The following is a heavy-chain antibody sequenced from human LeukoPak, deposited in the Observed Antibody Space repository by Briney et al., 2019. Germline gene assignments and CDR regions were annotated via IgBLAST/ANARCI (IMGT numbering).Heavy chain of an antibody. J-gene: IGHJ1*01. D-gene: IGHD6-19*01. CDR1: GFTFSRYW. Sequence: PGGSLRLSCAASGFTFSRYWMTWVRQARGKGGEGVANIKQDGSENKYVDSEKGRFTSCRDKAKNSLSLRMNSLSAEDTAVYYCATGYSSGWYFYFQHWGQGSLVSVSS. CDR2: IKQDGSEN. CDR3: ATGYSSGWYFYFQH. V-gene: IGHV3-7*01.